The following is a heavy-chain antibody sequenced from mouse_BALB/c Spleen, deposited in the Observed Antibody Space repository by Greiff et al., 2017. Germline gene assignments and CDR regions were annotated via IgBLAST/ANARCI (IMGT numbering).Heavy chain of an antibody. D-gene: IGHD3-2*01. CDR3: ARETGAWFAY. CDR2: ISSGSSTI. CDR1: GFTFSSFG. V-gene: IGHV5-17*02. J-gene: IGHJ3*01. Sequence: DVMLVESGGGLVQPGGSRKLSCAASGFTFSSFGMHWVRQAPEKGLEWVAYISSGSSTIYYADTVKGRFTISRDNPKNTLFLQMTSLRSEDTAMYYCARETGAWFAYWGQGTLVTVSA.